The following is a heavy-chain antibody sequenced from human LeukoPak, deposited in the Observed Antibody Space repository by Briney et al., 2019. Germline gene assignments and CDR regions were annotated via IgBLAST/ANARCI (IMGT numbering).Heavy chain of an antibody. CDR2: ISSSGSTI. CDR3: ARDSDGDITIVRGVNTPINWFDP. CDR1: GFTFSDYY. Sequence: GGSLRLSCAASGFTFSDYYMSWIRQAPGKGLEWISYISSSGSTIYYADSVKGRFTISRDNAKNSLYLQMNSLRAEDTAVYYCARDSDGDITIVRGVNTPINWFDPCGQGTLVTVSS. D-gene: IGHD3-10*01. V-gene: IGHV3-11*01. J-gene: IGHJ5*02.